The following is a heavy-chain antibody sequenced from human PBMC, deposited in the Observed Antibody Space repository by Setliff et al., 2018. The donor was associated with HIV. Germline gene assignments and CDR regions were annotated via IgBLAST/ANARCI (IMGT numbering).Heavy chain of an antibody. V-gene: IGHV4-39*01. CDR2: IYYSGST. CDR1: GGSINSSNYY. D-gene: IGHD6-19*01. Sequence: PSETLSLTCSVSGGSINSSNYYWGWIRQPPGKGLEWIGNIYYSGSTYYNPSLKGRVTISVDTSKNRFSLRLSSVTAADTALYYCVRLYVVADYYFDYWGQGTLVTVSS. CDR3: VRLYVVADYYFDY. J-gene: IGHJ4*02.